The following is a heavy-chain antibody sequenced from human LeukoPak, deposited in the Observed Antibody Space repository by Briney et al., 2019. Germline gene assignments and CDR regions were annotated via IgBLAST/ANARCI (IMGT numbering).Heavy chain of an antibody. CDR2: IWYDGSNK. D-gene: IGHD3-22*01. CDR3: ARHRGPSLHSSGYFDY. CDR1: GFIFSNYA. Sequence: HTGGSLRLSCAASGFIFSNYALHWVRQAPGKGLEWVAVIWYDGSNKYYADSVKGRFTISRDNSKNALYLQMKSLGAEDTVVYYCARHRGPSLHSSGYFDYWGQGTLVTVSS. J-gene: IGHJ4*02. V-gene: IGHV3-33*08.